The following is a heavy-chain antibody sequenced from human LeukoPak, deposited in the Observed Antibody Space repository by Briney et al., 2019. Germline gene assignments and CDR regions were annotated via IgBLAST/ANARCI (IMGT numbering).Heavy chain of an antibody. CDR2: INHSGST. V-gene: IGHV4-34*01. D-gene: IGHD2-2*01. CDR1: GGSISSYY. CDR3: ASPITGYQPPDAFDI. Sequence: SETLSLTCSVSGGSISSYYWSWIRQPPGKGLEWIGEINHSGSTNYNPSLKSRVTISVDTSKNQFSLKLSSVTAADTAVYYCASPITGYQPPDAFDIWGQGTMVTVSS. J-gene: IGHJ3*02.